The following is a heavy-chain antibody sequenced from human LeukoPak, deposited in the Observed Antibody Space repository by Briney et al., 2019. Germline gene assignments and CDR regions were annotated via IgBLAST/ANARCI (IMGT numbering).Heavy chain of an antibody. CDR2: ISGSGGST. Sequence: GGSLRLSCAASGFTFSSYAMSWVRQAPGKGLEWVSAISGSGGSTYYADSVKGRFTISRDNSKNALYLRMNSLRAEDTAVYYCAKTRNGYTTEYLHHWGQGTLVTVSS. CDR1: GFTFSSYA. J-gene: IGHJ1*01. D-gene: IGHD5-24*01. V-gene: IGHV3-23*01. CDR3: AKTRNGYTTEYLHH.